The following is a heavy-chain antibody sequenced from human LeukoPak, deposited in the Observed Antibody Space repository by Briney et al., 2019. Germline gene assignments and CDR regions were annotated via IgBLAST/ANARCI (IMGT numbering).Heavy chain of an antibody. CDR3: ARGGSSSDTFDL. CDR2: IGIVGGT. D-gene: IGHD1-26*01. Sequence: GGSLRLSCAASGFTFSRKDMHWIRQATGRGLEWVSGIGIVGGTYYSDSVKGRFTISRESGKNSLYLQMNSLTAGDTAVYYCARGGSSSDTFDLWGQGALVSVSS. CDR1: GFTFSRKD. J-gene: IGHJ5*02. V-gene: IGHV3-13*01.